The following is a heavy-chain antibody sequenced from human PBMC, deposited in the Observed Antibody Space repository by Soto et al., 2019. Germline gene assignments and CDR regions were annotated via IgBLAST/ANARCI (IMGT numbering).Heavy chain of an antibody. D-gene: IGHD3-22*01. CDR1: GYSFTSYW. CDR2: IDPSDSYT. V-gene: IGHV5-10-1*01. CDR3: ARSPYYYDSSGYPLDY. J-gene: IGHJ4*02. Sequence: GESLKISCKGSGYSFTSYWISWVGQMPGKGLEWMGRIDPSDSYTNYSPSFQGHVTISADKSISTAYLQWSSLKASDTAMYYCARSPYYYDSSGYPLDYWGPGTLVTVSS.